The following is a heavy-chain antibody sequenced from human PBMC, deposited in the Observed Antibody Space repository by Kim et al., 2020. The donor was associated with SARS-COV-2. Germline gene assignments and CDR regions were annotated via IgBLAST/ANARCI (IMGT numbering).Heavy chain of an antibody. J-gene: IGHJ6*02. V-gene: IGHV3-21*01. CDR2: ISSSSSYI. CDR1: GFTFSSYS. D-gene: IGHD2-8*01. Sequence: GGSLRLSCAASGFTFSSYSMNWVRQAPGKGLEWVSSISSSSSYIYYADSVKGRFTISRDNAKNSLYLQMNSLRAEDTAVYYCARGGYCTNRCYYYYGMDVWGQGTTVTVSS. CDR3: ARGGYCTNRCYYYYGMDV.